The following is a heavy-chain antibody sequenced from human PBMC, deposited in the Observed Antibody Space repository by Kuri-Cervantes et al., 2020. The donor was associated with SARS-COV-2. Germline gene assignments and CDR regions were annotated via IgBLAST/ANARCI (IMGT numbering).Heavy chain of an antibody. D-gene: IGHD3-3*01. CDR1: MLTLSSDW. V-gene: IGHV3-74*01. CDR3: ARDRYDFWSGLGYYYYGMDV. Sequence: GGSLRLSCTAPMLTLSSDWMHWVPQAPGKGLVWVSRINSDGSSTSYADSVKGRFTISRDNAKNTLYLQMNSLRAEDTAVYYCARDRYDFWSGLGYYYYGMDVWGQGTTVTVSS. CDR2: INSDGSST. J-gene: IGHJ6*02.